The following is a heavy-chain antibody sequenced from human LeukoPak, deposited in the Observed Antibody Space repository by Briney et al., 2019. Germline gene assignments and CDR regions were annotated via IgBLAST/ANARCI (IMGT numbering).Heavy chain of an antibody. CDR3: ARDYSVGGSFDY. D-gene: IGHD1-26*01. CDR1: GFTFSSYG. J-gene: IGHJ4*02. CDR2: ISGSGGNT. V-gene: IGHV3-23*01. Sequence: GGTLGLSCAASGFTFSSYGMSWVRQAPGKGLEWVSAISGSGGNTYYADSVKGRFTISRDNAKNSLYLQMNSLRAEDTAVYYCARDYSVGGSFDYWGQGTLVTVSS.